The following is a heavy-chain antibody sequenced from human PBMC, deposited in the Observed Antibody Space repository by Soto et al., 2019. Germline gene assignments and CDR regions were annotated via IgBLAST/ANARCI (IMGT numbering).Heavy chain of an antibody. D-gene: IGHD6-19*01. V-gene: IGHV3-33*01. CDR1: GFTFSSYG. CDR3: ARDQVTVDSSGWYGYYFDY. CDR2: IWDDGSNK. J-gene: IGHJ4*02. Sequence: QVQLVESGGGVVQPGRSLRLSCAASGFTFSSYGMHWVRQAPGKGLEWVAVIWDDGSNKYYADSVKGRFTISRDNSKNTLYLQMNSLRAEDTAVYYCARDQVTVDSSGWYGYYFDYWGQGTLVTVSS.